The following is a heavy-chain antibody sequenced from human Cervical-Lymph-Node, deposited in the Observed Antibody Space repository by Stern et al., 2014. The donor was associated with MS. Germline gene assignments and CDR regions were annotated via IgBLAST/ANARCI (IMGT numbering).Heavy chain of an antibody. Sequence: QVQLQESGPGLVKPSETLSLTCTVSGGSISSSSYYWGWIRQPPGKGLEWIGSIDYSGSTYYNPSLKGRVPIPVATPKTQFSLKLSSVTAADTAVYYCARHSNWGSFFFDYWGQGTLVTVSS. CDR3: ARHSNWGSFFFDY. V-gene: IGHV4-39*01. D-gene: IGHD7-27*01. CDR1: GGSISSSSYY. J-gene: IGHJ4*02. CDR2: IDYSGST.